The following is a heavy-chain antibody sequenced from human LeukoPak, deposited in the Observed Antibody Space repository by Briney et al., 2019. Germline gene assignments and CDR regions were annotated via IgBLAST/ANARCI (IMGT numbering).Heavy chain of an antibody. Sequence: PGGSLRLSCAASGFTFSNAWMTWVRQAPGKGLEWVGRIKSKPDGGTTDYAASVKGRFTISRDDSKNTLYLQMNSLKTEDTAVYYCTTDSFTVIIPAAKGPWGQGTLVTVSS. D-gene: IGHD2-2*01. CDR3: TTDSFTVIIPAAKGP. CDR1: GFTFSNAW. V-gene: IGHV3-15*01. J-gene: IGHJ5*02. CDR2: IKSKPDGGTT.